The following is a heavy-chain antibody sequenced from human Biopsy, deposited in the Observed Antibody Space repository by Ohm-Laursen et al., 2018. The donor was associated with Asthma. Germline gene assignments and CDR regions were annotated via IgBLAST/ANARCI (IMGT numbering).Heavy chain of an antibody. CDR2: ILTKFDIT. V-gene: IGHV1-69*04. Sequence: SVKVSCKASGGSFSNFAFSWVRQASGHGLEWMGTILTKFDITSYAEKFQGRVTITADKSTSTTYMELSRLRSEDTAVYYCARSYDTDSYPVLVLDYWGQGTLVTVSS. D-gene: IGHD3-22*01. CDR1: GGSFSNFA. J-gene: IGHJ4*02. CDR3: ARSYDTDSYPVLVLDY.